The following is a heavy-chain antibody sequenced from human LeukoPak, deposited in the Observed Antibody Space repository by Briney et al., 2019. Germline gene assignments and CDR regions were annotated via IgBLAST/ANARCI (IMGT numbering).Heavy chain of an antibody. J-gene: IGHJ2*01. CDR3: ARDPSLLWFGELFGWYFDL. Sequence: GGSLRLSCAASGFTFSSYWMSWVRQAPGKGLEWVANIKQDGSEKYYVDSVKGRFTISRDNAKNSLYLQMNSLRAEDTAVYYCARDPSLLWFGELFGWYFDLWGRGTLVTVSS. V-gene: IGHV3-7*03. D-gene: IGHD3-10*01. CDR2: IKQDGSEK. CDR1: GFTFSSYW.